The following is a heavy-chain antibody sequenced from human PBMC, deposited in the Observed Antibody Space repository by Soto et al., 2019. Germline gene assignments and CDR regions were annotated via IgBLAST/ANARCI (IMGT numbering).Heavy chain of an antibody. CDR2: INWNGGST. J-gene: IGHJ6*02. Sequence: RLSFAAPGFTLDDYGMSWVPPAPGKGLEWVSGINWNGGSTGYADSVKGRFTISRDNAKNSLYLQMNSLRAEDTALYYCARDLSAAAGDYYYGMDVWGQGTTVTVSS. CDR1: GFTLDDYG. D-gene: IGHD6-13*01. V-gene: IGHV3-20*03. CDR3: ARDLSAAAGDYYYGMDV.